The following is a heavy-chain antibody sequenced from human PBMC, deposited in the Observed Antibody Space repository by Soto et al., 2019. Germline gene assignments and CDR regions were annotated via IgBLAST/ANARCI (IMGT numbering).Heavy chain of an antibody. CDR3: AKDRAPLLWFGSPYFDY. D-gene: IGHD3-10*01. J-gene: IGHJ4*02. CDR1: VFTFSSYG. V-gene: IGHV3-30*18. CDR2: ISYDGSNK. Sequence: GGSLRLSCAASVFTFSSYGMHWVRQAPGKGLEWVAVISYDGSNKYYADSVKGRFTISRDNSKNTLYLQMNSLRAEDTAVYYCAKDRAPLLWFGSPYFDYWGQGTLVTVSS.